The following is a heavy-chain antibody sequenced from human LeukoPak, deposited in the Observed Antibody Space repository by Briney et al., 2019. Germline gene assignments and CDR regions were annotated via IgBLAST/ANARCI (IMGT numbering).Heavy chain of an antibody. CDR1: GFTFSSNG. D-gene: IGHD6-25*01. Sequence: PAGSLRLSCAASGFTFSSNGMSWVRQAQGKGMEWVSAMSVSGGSTYYADSVNGRLTISRDNSNNTLYLQTTTLRADDTAVYYCAKDHGSSDWDYFDYWGQGTLVTVSS. CDR3: AKDHGSSDWDYFDY. J-gene: IGHJ4*02. V-gene: IGHV3-23*01. CDR2: MSVSGGST.